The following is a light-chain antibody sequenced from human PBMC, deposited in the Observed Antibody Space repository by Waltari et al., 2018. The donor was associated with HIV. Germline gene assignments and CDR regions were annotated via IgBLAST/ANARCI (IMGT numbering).Light chain of an antibody. CDR2: SAS. CDR1: QSIRRN. V-gene: IGKV1-39*01. Sequence: DIQMTQSPSSLPASVGDSVTITCRASQSIRRNFNCYQQRPGKAHKPLIYSASSLQTGVPSRFSGSGSGTDFTLTISSLQPEDFATYYCQRTYRTSPVFTFGPGTKVDI. J-gene: IGKJ3*01. CDR3: QRTYRTSPVFT.